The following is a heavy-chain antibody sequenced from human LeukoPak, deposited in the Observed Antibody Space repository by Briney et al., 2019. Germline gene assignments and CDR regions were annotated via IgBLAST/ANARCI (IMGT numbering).Heavy chain of an antibody. D-gene: IGHD2-15*01. CDR1: GYTFTSYY. V-gene: IGHV1-46*01. Sequence: ASVKVSCTASGYTFTSYYMHWVRQAPGQGLEWMGIINPSGGSTSYAQKFQGRVTMTRDTSISTAYMELSRLRSDDTAVYYCAREDIVVVVAATDAFDIWGQGTMVTVSS. J-gene: IGHJ3*02. CDR2: INPSGGST. CDR3: AREDIVVVVAATDAFDI.